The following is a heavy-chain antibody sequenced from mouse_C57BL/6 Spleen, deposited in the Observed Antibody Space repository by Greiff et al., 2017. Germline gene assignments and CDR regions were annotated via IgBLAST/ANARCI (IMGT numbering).Heavy chain of an antibody. CDR2: IYPRSGNT. Sequence: VHLVESGAELARPGASVKLSCKASGYTFTSYGISWVKQRTGQGLEWIGEIYPRSGNTYYNEKFKGKATLTADKSSSTAYMELRSLTSEDSAVYFCARPTTRYAMDYWGQGTSVTVSS. CDR3: ARPTTRYAMDY. D-gene: IGHD2-12*01. V-gene: IGHV1-81*01. J-gene: IGHJ4*01. CDR1: GYTFTSYG.